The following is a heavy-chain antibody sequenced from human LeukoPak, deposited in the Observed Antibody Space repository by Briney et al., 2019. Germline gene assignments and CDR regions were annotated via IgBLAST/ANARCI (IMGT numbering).Heavy chain of an antibody. J-gene: IGHJ1*01. V-gene: IGHV1-46*01. CDR3: ARAAPYDFWSGYYTDFQH. CDR2: INPSGGST. Sequence: ASVKVSCKASGYTFTSYYMHWVRQAPGQGLEWMGIINPSGGSTSYAQKFQGRVTMTRDTSTSTVYMELSSLRSEDTAVYYCARAAPYDFWSGYYTDFQHWGQGTLVTVSS. CDR1: GYTFTSYY. D-gene: IGHD3-3*01.